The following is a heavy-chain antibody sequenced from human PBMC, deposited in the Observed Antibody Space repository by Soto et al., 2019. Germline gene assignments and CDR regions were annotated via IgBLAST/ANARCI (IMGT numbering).Heavy chain of an antibody. CDR1: GFTFSSYD. CDR2: ISSSGSTI. CDR3: ARDRYSSSSEGDY. D-gene: IGHD6-6*01. V-gene: IGHV3-48*03. Sequence: GGSLRLSCAASGFTFSSYDMNWVRQAPGKGLEWVSYISSSGSTIYYADSVKGRFTISRDNVKNSLYLQMNSLRAEDTAVYYCARDRYSSSSEGDYWGQGXLVTVSS. J-gene: IGHJ4*02.